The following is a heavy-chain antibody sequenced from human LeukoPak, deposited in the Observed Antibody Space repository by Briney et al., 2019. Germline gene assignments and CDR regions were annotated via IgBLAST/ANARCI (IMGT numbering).Heavy chain of an antibody. D-gene: IGHD6-13*01. CDR1: GFTFSSYA. CDR3: AKDRAYSSSWYRGEDY. Sequence: GGSLRLSCAASGFTFSSYAMTWVRQAPGEGLEWVSAISGSGGSTYYADSVKGRFTIARDTSTNTLCLQLNSLRAEDTAIYYCAKDRAYSSSWYRGEDYWGQGTPVTVSS. CDR2: ISGSGGST. J-gene: IGHJ4*02. V-gene: IGHV3-23*01.